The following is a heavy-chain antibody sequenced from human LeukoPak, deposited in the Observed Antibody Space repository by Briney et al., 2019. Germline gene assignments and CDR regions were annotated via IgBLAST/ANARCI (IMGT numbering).Heavy chain of an antibody. CDR3: ALLPRYSSSWYAIDY. Sequence: ASVKVSCKASGYTFTGYYMHWVRQAPGQGLEWMRRINPNSGGTNYAQKFQGRVTMTRDTSISTAYMELSRLRSDDTAVYYCALLPRYSSSWYAIDYWGQGTLVTVSS. CDR2: INPNSGGT. CDR1: GYTFTGYY. D-gene: IGHD6-13*01. J-gene: IGHJ4*02. V-gene: IGHV1-2*06.